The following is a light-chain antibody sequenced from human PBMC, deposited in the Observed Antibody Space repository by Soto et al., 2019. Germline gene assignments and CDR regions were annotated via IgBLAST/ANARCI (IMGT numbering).Light chain of an antibody. CDR2: DAS. Sequence: DTQMTQSPSTLSSSVGDRVAITCRASQSISSWLAWYQRKPGKAPNLLIYDASTLESGVPSRFSGSGSGTDFTLTISSLQPDDCATYYCQQYENYWTFGQGTKVDIK. V-gene: IGKV1-5*01. J-gene: IGKJ1*01. CDR3: QQYENYWT. CDR1: QSISSW.